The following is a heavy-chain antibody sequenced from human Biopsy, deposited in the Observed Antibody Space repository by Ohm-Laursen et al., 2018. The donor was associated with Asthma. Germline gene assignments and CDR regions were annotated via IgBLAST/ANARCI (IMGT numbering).Heavy chain of an antibody. CDR2: IIPMYGAP. CDR3: ARVDAIMISGDFYFYSGFDL. CDR1: GYTVTRYA. V-gene: IGHV1-69*13. J-gene: IGHJ6*02. D-gene: IGHD3-16*01. Sequence: ASVKVSCKASGYTVTRYAINWVRQAPGQGLEWMGGIIPMYGAPKVAQKFQGRVTITADESTSTAYMEMSSLRSEDTAVYYCARVDAIMISGDFYFYSGFDLWGQGTTVRVSS.